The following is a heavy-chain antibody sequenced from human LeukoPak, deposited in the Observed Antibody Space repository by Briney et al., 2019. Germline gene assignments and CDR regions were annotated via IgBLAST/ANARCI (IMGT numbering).Heavy chain of an antibody. CDR1: GYSFTSYW. CDR2: IDPSDSYT. D-gene: IGHD2-15*01. J-gene: IGHJ4*02. Sequence: GEPLNISCKGSGYSFTSYWITWVRQMPRKGLEWMGRIDPSDSYTNYSPSFQGHVTISADKSISTAYLQWSSLKASDTAMYYCARHRRCSGGSCSPGGYWGRGTLVTVSS. V-gene: IGHV5-10-1*01. CDR3: ARHRRCSGGSCSPGGY.